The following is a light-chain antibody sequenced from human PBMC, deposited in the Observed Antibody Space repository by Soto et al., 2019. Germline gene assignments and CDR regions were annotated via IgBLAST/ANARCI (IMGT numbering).Light chain of an antibody. V-gene: IGLV1-47*01. CDR1: NSNIGNYF. CDR3: VSWDDSLGGSYV. Sequence: QSVLTQPPSASGAPGQRVTISCSGGNSNIGNYFVHWYQHLPGTAPKLLMYNNEQRRSGVPDRFYGSKSGTSASLAISGLRSEDEADYYCVSWDDSLGGSYVFGTGTKGTVL. CDR2: NNE. J-gene: IGLJ1*01.